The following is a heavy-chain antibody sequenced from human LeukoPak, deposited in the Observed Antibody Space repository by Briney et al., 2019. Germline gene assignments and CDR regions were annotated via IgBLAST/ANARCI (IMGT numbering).Heavy chain of an antibody. CDR2: ISYDGSNK. J-gene: IGHJ4*02. Sequence: GGSLRLSCAASGFTFSSYAMHWVRQAPGKGLEWVAVISYDGSNKYYADSVKGRFTISRDNSKNTLYLQMNSLRAEDTAVYYCARDIQYYYDYWGQGTLVTVSS. V-gene: IGHV3-30*14. CDR1: GFTFSSYA. CDR3: ARDIQYYYDY. D-gene: IGHD4-11*01.